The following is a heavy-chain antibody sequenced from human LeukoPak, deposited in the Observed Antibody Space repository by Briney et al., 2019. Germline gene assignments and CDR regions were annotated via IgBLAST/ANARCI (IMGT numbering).Heavy chain of an antibody. CDR1: GGSISSYY. CDR3: ARWPYDFWSGYYYYYYGMDV. J-gene: IGHJ6*02. V-gene: IGHV4-59*01. D-gene: IGHD3-3*01. CDR2: IYHSGST. Sequence: SETLSLTCTVSGGSISSYYWSWIRQPPGKGLEWIGYIYHSGSTNYNPSLKSRVTISVDTSKNQFSLKLSSVTAADTAVYYCARWPYDFWSGYYYYYYGMDVWGQGTTVTVSS.